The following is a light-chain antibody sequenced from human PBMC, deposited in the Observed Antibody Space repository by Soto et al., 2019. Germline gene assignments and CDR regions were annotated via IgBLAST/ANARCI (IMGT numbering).Light chain of an antibody. Sequence: QSVLTQPPSASGTPGQRVTISCSGSSSNIGSNTVTWYRQLPGTAPKLLIYGNNQRPSGVPDRFSGSKSGTSASLAISGLQSEDEADYYCAASDDSLNGRYVFGTGTKVNV. J-gene: IGLJ1*01. CDR3: AASDDSLNGRYV. CDR1: SSNIGSNT. CDR2: GNN. V-gene: IGLV1-44*01.